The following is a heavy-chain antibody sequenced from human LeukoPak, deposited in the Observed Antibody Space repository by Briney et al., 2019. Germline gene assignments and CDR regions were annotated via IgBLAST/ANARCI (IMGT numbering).Heavy chain of an antibody. CDR3: ARAPRMDSSAFYTYY. D-gene: IGHD6-13*01. V-gene: IGHV3-30*04. CDR1: GLPFSRYA. J-gene: IGHJ4*01. Sequence: PGGSLRLSCTASGLPFSRYAMHWVRQAPGKGLEWVAVISNDGSSRHNADSVKGRFTISRDNSKNALYLQMNSLRGDDTAVYYCARAPRMDSSAFYTYYWGHGTLVTVSS. CDR2: ISNDGSSR.